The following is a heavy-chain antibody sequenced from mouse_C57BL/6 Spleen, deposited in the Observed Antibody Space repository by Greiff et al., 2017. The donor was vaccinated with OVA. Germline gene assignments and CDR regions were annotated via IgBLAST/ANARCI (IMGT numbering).Heavy chain of an antibody. CDR2: IDPSDSET. CDR1: GYTFTSYW. V-gene: IGHV1-52*01. Sequence: VQLQQPGAELVRPGSSVKLSCKASGYTFTSYWMHWVKQRPIPGLEWIGNIDPSDSETHYNQKFKDKATLTVDKSSSTAYMQLSSLTSEDSAVYYCARGPYGSRPFDYWGQGTTLTVSS. CDR3: ARGPYGSRPFDY. J-gene: IGHJ2*01. D-gene: IGHD1-1*01.